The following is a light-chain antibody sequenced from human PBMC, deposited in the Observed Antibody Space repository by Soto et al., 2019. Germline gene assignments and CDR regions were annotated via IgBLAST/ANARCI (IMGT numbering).Light chain of an antibody. CDR2: DVS. Sequence: QSALTQPRSLSGSPGLSVTISCTGTSSDVGDYKFVSWYQQYPGKAPKLMIYDVSSRPSGVPDRFSGSKSGNTASLTISGLQAEDEADYYCCSYAGSPYVFGTGTKLTVL. V-gene: IGLV2-11*01. CDR1: SSDVGDYKF. J-gene: IGLJ1*01. CDR3: CSYAGSPYV.